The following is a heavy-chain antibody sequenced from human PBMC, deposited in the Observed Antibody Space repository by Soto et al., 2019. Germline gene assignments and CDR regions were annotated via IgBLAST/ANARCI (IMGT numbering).Heavy chain of an antibody. D-gene: IGHD3-10*01. CDR1: GFTFNTYW. J-gene: IGHJ3*02. CDR2: INQYGSGG. V-gene: IGHV3-7*01. CDR3: ARIMLRGVTNDAFDI. Sequence: GGSLRLSCAASGFTFNTYWMTWVRQAPGKGLEWVAEINQYGSGGDSGDSVKGRLTISRDNARNSLYLQMNSLRAEDTAVYYCARIMLRGVTNDAFDIWGQGTLVTVSS.